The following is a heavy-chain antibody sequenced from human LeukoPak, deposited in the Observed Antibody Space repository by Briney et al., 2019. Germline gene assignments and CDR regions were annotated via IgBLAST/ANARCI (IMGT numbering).Heavy chain of an antibody. D-gene: IGHD1-26*01. CDR1: GFTVSSNY. V-gene: IGHV3-53*01. Sequence: PGGSLRLSCAASGFTVSSNYMSWVRQPPGKGLEWVSVIYSGGTTFYADSLKGRFTISRDNAKNSLYLQMNSLRAEDTALCYCARNADPSGKYPDYWGQGTLVTVSS. J-gene: IGHJ4*02. CDR3: ARNADPSGKYPDY. CDR2: IYSGGTT.